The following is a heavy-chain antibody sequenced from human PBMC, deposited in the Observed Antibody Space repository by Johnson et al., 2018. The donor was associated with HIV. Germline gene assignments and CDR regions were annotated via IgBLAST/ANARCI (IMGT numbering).Heavy chain of an antibody. CDR2: IPYDGSNK. CDR1: GFTVSSNY. Sequence: VQLVESGGGLVQPGRSLRLSCTASGFTVSSNYMSWVRQAPGKGLEGVSVIPYDGSNKYYGDSVKGRFTISRDNSKNTLYLQMNSLSAEDTAVYYCARMKTARQNAFDVWGQGTMVTVSS. V-gene: IGHV3-66*02. CDR3: ARMKTARQNAFDV. J-gene: IGHJ3*01. D-gene: IGHD6-6*01.